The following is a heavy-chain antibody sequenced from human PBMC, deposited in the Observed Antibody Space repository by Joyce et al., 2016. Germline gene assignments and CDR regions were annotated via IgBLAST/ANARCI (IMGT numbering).Heavy chain of an antibody. Sequence: RLSCLASGFKFDDYAMHWVRQAPGKALEWVACINWNSNKREDAQSVKGRFTISRDNAKNSLYLEMSSLRVEDTALYYCAKPIILVRGALGSWGQGTLVSVSS. CDR2: INWNSNKR. CDR1: GFKFDDYA. V-gene: IGHV3-9*01. CDR3: AKPIILVRGALGS. J-gene: IGHJ5*02. D-gene: IGHD3-10*01.